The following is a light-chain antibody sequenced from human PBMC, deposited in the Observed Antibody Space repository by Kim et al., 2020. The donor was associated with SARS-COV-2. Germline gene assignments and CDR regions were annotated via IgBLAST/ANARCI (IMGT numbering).Light chain of an antibody. Sequence: NFMLTQPHSVSQSPGKTVIISCTRSSGTITTSYVQWYQQRPGSAPTTVIYEDDRRPCGVPDRFSGSIDYSSNSASLTISGLKTEDEADYYCQSSDPSSHWVFGGDTQLTVL. CDR1: SGTITTSY. CDR3: QSSDPSSHWV. V-gene: IGLV6-57*04. J-gene: IGLJ3*02. CDR2: EDD.